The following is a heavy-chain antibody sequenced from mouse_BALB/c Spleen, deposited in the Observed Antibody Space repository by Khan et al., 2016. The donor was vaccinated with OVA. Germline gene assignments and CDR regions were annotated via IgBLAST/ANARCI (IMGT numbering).Heavy chain of an antibody. Sequence: VKLKQSGAELVRPGTSVKLSCKTSGYIFTSYWIHWVKQRSGQGLEWIARIYPGTVNTYYSEKFKDKATLTADKSSSTAYLQLSSLKSEDSAVFFCAREEALYYFDYWGQGTTLTVSS. CDR3: AREEALYYFDY. V-gene: IGHV1-76*01. CDR2: IYPGTVNT. J-gene: IGHJ2*01. CDR1: GYIFTSYW. D-gene: IGHD3-2*02.